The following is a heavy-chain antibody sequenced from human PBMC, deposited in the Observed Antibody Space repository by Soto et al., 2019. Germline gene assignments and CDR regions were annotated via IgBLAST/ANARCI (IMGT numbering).Heavy chain of an antibody. Sequence: ASVKVSCKASGGTFSSYTISWVRQAPGQGLEWMGRIIPILGIANYAQKFQGRVTITADKSTSTAYMELSSLRSEDTAVYYCAREHYYYYYMDVWGKGTTVIVSS. J-gene: IGHJ6*03. V-gene: IGHV1-69*04. CDR3: AREHYYYYYMDV. CDR2: IIPILGIA. CDR1: GGTFSSYT.